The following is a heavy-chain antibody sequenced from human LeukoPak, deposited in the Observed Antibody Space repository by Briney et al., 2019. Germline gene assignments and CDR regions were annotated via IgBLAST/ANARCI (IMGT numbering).Heavy chain of an antibody. D-gene: IGHD3-22*01. J-gene: IGHJ4*02. V-gene: IGHV4-59*01. CDR1: GASISSYY. Sequence: SETLSLICTVSGASISSYYWSWIRQPPGKGLEWIGDIYYSGSIKYNPSLKSRVTMSVDTSKNQFSLKLSSVTAADTAIYYCARENPSGYYNRPIDYWGRGTLVTVSS. CDR2: IYYSGSI. CDR3: ARENPSGYYNRPIDY.